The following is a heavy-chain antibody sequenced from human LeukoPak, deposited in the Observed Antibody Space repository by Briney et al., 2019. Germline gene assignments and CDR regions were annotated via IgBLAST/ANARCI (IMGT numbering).Heavy chain of an antibody. CDR3: ARLSVIVGAALEYYYYYMDV. J-gene: IGHJ6*03. Sequence: SETLSLTCAVYGGTFSGYYWSWIRQPPGKRLEWVGESNDSGGTNYNPSLKSRITISADKSKNQVSLKLTSVTAADTAVYYCARLSVIVGAALEYYYYYMDVWGQGTTVTVSS. V-gene: IGHV4-34*01. CDR2: SNDSGGT. D-gene: IGHD1-26*01. CDR1: GGTFSGYY.